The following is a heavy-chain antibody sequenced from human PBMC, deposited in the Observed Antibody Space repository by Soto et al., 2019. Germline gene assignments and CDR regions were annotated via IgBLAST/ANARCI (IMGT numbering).Heavy chain of an antibody. D-gene: IGHD2-15*01. V-gene: IGHV4-30-2*01. Sequence: KTSETLSLTCAVSGGSISSGGYSWSWIRQPPGKGLEWIGYIYHSGSTYYNPSLKSRVTISVDRSKNQFSLKLSSVTAADTAVYYCARAQTYCSGGSCFPYYFDYWGQGTLVTVSS. J-gene: IGHJ4*02. CDR1: GGSISSGGYS. CDR2: IYHSGST. CDR3: ARAQTYCSGGSCFPYYFDY.